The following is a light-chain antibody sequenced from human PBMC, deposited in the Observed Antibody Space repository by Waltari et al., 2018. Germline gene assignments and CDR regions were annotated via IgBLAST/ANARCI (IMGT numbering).Light chain of an antibody. CDR3: QTGGHGTWV. J-gene: IGLJ3*02. Sequence: QLVLTQSPSASASLRASVKLTCTLSSGHSSNVIAWHQQQPEKGPRYLMKVNSDGSHSKGDEIPDRFSGSSSGAERYLTISSVQSEDEADYYCQTGGHGTWVFGGGTKLTVL. V-gene: IGLV4-69*01. CDR1: SGHSSNV. CDR2: VNSDGSH.